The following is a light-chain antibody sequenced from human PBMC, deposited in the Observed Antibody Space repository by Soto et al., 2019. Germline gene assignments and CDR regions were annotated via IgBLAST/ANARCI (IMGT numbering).Light chain of an antibody. CDR2: KAS. Sequence: DIRMTQSPSTLSASVGDRVTITCRASQSIGSWLAWYQQKPGKAPRLLIYKASNLEGGVPSRFGGSGSGTDFTLTISSLQADDFATYYGQQYTDFSALTFGGGTKVDIK. CDR1: QSIGSW. V-gene: IGKV1-5*03. J-gene: IGKJ4*01. CDR3: QQYTDFSALT.